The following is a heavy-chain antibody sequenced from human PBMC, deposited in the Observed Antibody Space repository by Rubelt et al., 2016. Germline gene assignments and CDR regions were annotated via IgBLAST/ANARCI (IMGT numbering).Heavy chain of an antibody. CDR1: TFSSYG. Sequence: TFSSYGMHWVRQAPGKGLEWVAVISYDGSNKYYADSVKGRFTISRDNSKNTLYLQMNSLRAEDTAVYYCARVRAENYDFWSGYYRYYYYYGMDVWGQGTTVTVSS. CDR3: ARVRAENYDFWSGYYRYYYYYGMDV. J-gene: IGHJ6*02. V-gene: IGHV3-30*03. D-gene: IGHD3-3*01. CDR2: ISYDGSNK.